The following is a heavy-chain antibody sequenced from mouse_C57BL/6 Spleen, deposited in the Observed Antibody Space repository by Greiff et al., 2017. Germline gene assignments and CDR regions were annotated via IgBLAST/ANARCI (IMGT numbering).Heavy chain of an antibody. CDR3: ARYDYDEAY. CDR2: IYPGDGDT. CDR1: GYAFSSSW. V-gene: IGHV1-82*01. D-gene: IGHD2-4*01. J-gene: IGHJ3*01. Sequence: VQLQQSGPELVKPGASVKISCKASGYAFSSSWLNWVKQRPGKGLEWIGRIYPGDGDTNYNGKFKGKATLTADKSSSTAYMQLSSLTSEDSAVYFCARYDYDEAYWGQGTLVTVSA.